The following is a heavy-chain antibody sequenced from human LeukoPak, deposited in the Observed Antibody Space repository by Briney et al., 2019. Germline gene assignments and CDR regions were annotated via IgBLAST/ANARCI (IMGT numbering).Heavy chain of an antibody. Sequence: SETLSLTCAVYGGSFSGYYWSWIRQPPGKGLEWIGEINHSGSTNYNPSLKSRVTISVDTSKNQFSLKLSSVTAADTAVYYCARVSLGLPSPWGQGTLVTVSS. CDR2: INHSGST. CDR1: GGSFSGYY. J-gene: IGHJ5*02. V-gene: IGHV4-34*01. D-gene: IGHD3-16*01. CDR3: ARVSLGLPSP.